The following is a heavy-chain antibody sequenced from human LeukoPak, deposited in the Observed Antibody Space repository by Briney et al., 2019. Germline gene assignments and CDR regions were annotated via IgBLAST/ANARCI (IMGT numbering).Heavy chain of an antibody. CDR3: ARVGSYLVYYDAFDI. V-gene: IGHV4-59*01. J-gene: IGHJ3*02. D-gene: IGHD1-26*01. Sequence: PSETLSLTCTVPGGSISSYYWTWIRQPPGKGLEWIGYIYYSGSSNDNPSLKSRVTISVDTSKNQFSLKLSSVTAADTAVYYCARVGSYLVYYDAFDIWGQGTMVTVSS. CDR2: IYYSGSS. CDR1: GGSISSYY.